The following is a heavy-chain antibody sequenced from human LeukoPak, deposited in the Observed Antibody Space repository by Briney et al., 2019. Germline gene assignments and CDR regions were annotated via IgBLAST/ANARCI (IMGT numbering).Heavy chain of an antibody. CDR1: GYTFNNYG. CDR2: ISPYNGNT. J-gene: IGHJ5*02. V-gene: IGHV1-18*01. D-gene: IGHD3-10*01. CDR3: ARVVYYFGSGANWFDP. Sequence: ASVKVSCKASGYTFNNYGISWVRQAPGKGLEWMGWISPYNGNTNYAQNLQGRVIMTTDTSTSTAYMELRSLRSDDTAVYYCARVVYYFGSGANWFDPWGQGTLVTVSS.